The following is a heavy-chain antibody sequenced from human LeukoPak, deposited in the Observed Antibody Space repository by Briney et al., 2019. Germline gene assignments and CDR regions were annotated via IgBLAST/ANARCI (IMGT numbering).Heavy chain of an antibody. CDR3: ARDPYHSSPYYYAHSFDV. CDR1: GGSISSSNCY. J-gene: IGHJ3*01. D-gene: IGHD3-22*01. Sequence: SETLSLTCTVSGGSISSSNCYWGWIRQPPGKGLEWIGSIYYSGNTYYNPSLKSRVTFSLDTSKNQFSLKLSSVTAADTAVYYCARDPYHSSPYYYAHSFDVWGQGTMVTVSS. V-gene: IGHV4-39*07. CDR2: IYYSGNT.